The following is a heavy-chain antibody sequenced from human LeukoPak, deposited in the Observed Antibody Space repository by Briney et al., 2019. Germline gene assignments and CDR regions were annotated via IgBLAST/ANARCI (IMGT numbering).Heavy chain of an antibody. J-gene: IGHJ4*02. Sequence: ASVKVSCKASGYTFTGYYMHWVRQAPGQGLEWMGWINPNSGGTNHAQKFQGRVTMTRDTSISTAYMELSRLRSDDTAVYYCAREYYDILTGYSFDYWGQGTLVTVSS. V-gene: IGHV1-2*02. D-gene: IGHD3-9*01. CDR1: GYTFTGYY. CDR3: AREYYDILTGYSFDY. CDR2: INPNSGGT.